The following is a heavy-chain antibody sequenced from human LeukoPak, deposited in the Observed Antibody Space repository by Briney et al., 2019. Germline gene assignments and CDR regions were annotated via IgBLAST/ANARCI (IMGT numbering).Heavy chain of an antibody. Sequence: GGSLRLSCVASGFTFSTSGIHWVRQSPGKGLDWVAFIRNDGNKKNYAESVKGRFTISRDNSKNTLYLQMASLSAEDTAVYYCARRDCSGGSCYSEGFDYWGQGTLVTVSS. CDR3: ARRDCSGGSCYSEGFDY. CDR1: GFTFSTSG. J-gene: IGHJ4*02. CDR2: IRNDGNKK. D-gene: IGHD2-15*01. V-gene: IGHV3-33*08.